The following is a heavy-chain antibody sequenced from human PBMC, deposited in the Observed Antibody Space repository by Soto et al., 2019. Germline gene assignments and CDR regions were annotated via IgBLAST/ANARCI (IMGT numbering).Heavy chain of an antibody. Sequence: QLVQSGVEMKNPGASVKVSCKASGYTFTSYGISWVRQAPGQGLEWMGWISGFNDDTNHAQKFQGRVTVTKDTSTSTAYMELRSLKSDDTAMYYCARSGSYYPARNWFGPWGQGTLLIVSS. CDR3: ARSGSYYPARNWFGP. V-gene: IGHV1-18*01. CDR1: GYTFTSYG. D-gene: IGHD3-10*01. CDR2: ISGFNDDT. J-gene: IGHJ5*02.